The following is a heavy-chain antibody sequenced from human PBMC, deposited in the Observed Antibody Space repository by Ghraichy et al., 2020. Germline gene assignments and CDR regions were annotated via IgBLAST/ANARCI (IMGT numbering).Heavy chain of an antibody. D-gene: IGHD4-17*01. V-gene: IGHV4-34*01. J-gene: IGHJ5*02. CDR3: ARVGTVTTVWFDP. Sequence: SETLSLTCAVYGGSFSGYYWSWIRQPPGKGLEWIGEINHSGSTNYNPSLKSRVTISVDTSKNQFSLKLSSVTAADTAVYYCARVGTVTTVWFDPWGQGTLVTVSS. CDR2: INHSGST. CDR1: GGSFSGYY.